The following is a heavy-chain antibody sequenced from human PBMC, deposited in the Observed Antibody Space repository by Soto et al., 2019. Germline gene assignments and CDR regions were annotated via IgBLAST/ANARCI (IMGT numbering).Heavy chain of an antibody. Sequence: QVQLQESGPGLVKPSQTLSLTCTVSGGSISSGGYYWSWIRQHPGKGLEWIGYIYYSGSTYYNPSLKSRVTKSVDTSKNQFSLKLSSVTAADTAVYYCARNTRFDYGDYIDYWGQGTLVTVSS. CDR1: GGSISSGGYY. CDR3: ARNTRFDYGDYIDY. V-gene: IGHV4-31*03. D-gene: IGHD4-17*01. CDR2: IYYSGST. J-gene: IGHJ4*02.